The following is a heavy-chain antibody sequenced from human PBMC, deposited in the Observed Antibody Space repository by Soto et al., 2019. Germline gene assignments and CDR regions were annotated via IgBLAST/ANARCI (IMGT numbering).Heavy chain of an antibody. D-gene: IGHD2-21*01. J-gene: IGHJ5*02. CDR2: IYHSGST. CDR3: ARAIRALGTFDP. V-gene: IGHV4-30-2*01. Sequence: SETLSLTCAVSGGSISSSGYSWSWIRQPPGKGLEWIGYIYHSGSTYYNPSLKSRVTISVDRSKNQFSLKLSSVTAADTAVYYCARAIRALGTFDPWGQGTLVTVS. CDR1: GGSISSSGYS.